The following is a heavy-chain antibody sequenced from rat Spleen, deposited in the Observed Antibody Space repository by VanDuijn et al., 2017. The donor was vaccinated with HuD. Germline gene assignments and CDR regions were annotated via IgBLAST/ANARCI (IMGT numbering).Heavy chain of an antibody. CDR1: GFTFNNYA. J-gene: IGHJ4*01. V-gene: IGHV5-19*01. D-gene: IGHD5-1*01. Sequence: EVQLVESGGDLVQPGRSLKLSCVASGFTFNNYAMHWIRQAPTKGLEWVASISYDGSSTYYRDSVKGRFPISRDNAKSTLFLRMDSLRSEDTATYYCARLRGKNWEGVMDAWGQGASVTVSS. CDR3: ARLRGKNWEGVMDA. CDR2: ISYDGSST.